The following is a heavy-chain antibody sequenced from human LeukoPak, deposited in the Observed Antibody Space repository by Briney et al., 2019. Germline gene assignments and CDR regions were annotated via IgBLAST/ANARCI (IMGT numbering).Heavy chain of an antibody. CDR2: IYYSGST. CDR3: ARVARYDFWSGMGWFDP. J-gene: IGHJ5*02. Sequence: SETLSLTCTVSGGSISSYYWSWIRQPPGKGLEWIGYIYYSGSTNYNPSLKSRVTISVDTSKNQFSLKLSSVTAADTAVYYCARVARYDFWSGMGWFDPWGQGTLVTVSS. CDR1: GGSISSYY. D-gene: IGHD3-3*01. V-gene: IGHV4-59*01.